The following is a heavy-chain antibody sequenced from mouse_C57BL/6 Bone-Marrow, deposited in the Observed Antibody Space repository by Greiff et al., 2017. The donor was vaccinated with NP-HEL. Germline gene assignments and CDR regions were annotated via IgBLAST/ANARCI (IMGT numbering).Heavy chain of an antibody. CDR1: GYTFTSYG. CDR2: IYPRSGNT. V-gene: IGHV1-81*01. D-gene: IGHD1-1*01. Sequence: QVQLQQSGAELARPGASVKLSCKASGYTFTSYGISWVKQRTGQGLEWIGEIYPRSGNTYYNEKFKGKATLTADKSSSTAYMELRSLTSEDSAVYFCAAVYYYGGSPYYAMDYWGQGTSVTVSS. J-gene: IGHJ4*01. CDR3: AAVYYYGGSPYYAMDY.